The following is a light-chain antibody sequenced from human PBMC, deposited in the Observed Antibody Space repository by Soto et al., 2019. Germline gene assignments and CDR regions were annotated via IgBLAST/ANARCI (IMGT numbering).Light chain of an antibody. CDR2: EVR. J-gene: IGLJ3*02. V-gene: IGLV2-14*01. CDR1: NRDVGSYNL. Sequence: QSVLTQPASVSGSPGQSITIACTGTNRDVGSYNLVSWYQQRPGEAPKLIISEVRNRPSGISYRFTGSKSGNTASLTISGLQADDEADYYCSSYTTTSTLVFGGGTKLTVL. CDR3: SSYTTTSTLV.